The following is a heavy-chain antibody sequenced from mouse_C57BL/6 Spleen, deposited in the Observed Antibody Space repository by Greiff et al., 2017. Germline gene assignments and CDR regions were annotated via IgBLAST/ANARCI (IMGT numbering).Heavy chain of an antibody. J-gene: IGHJ3*01. CDR1: GYSFTDYN. Sequence: EVQLQQSGPELVKPGASVKISCKASGYSFTDYNMNWVKQSNGKSLEWIGVINPNYGTTSYNQKFKGKATLTVDQSSSTAYRQLNSLTSEDSAVYYCARRDYYGYSPWFAYWGQGTLVTVSA. V-gene: IGHV1-39*01. D-gene: IGHD1-1*01. CDR2: INPNYGTT. CDR3: ARRDYYGYSPWFAY.